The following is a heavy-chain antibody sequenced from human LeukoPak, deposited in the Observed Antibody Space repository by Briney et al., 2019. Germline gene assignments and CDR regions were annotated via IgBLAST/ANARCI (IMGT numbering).Heavy chain of an antibody. D-gene: IGHD2-15*01. CDR1: GGSISSSSYY. CDR2: IYDSGST. J-gene: IGHJ4*02. V-gene: IGHV4-39*01. CDR3: ARQDIRIYFDY. Sequence: SESLSLTCTVSGGSISSSSYYWGWIRQPPGKGLEWIGSIYDSGSTYYNPSLKRRVTISEDTSRNQFSLKLSSVTAADTAVYYCARQDIRIYFDYGGQGPLVILS.